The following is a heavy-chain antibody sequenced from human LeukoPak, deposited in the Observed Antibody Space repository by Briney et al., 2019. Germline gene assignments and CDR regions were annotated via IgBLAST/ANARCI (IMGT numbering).Heavy chain of an antibody. CDR1: GGSISSYSYY. CDR3: ARVTPYYAMDV. D-gene: IGHD4-23*01. CDR2: IYYSGST. Sequence: SETLSLTCTVSGGSISSYSYYWGWIRQPPGKGLEWIGSIYYSGSTYNNPSLKSRVTMSVDTSKNQFSLVLNSVTAADTAVYYCARVTPYYAMDVWGQGTTVTVSS. V-gene: IGHV4-39*01. J-gene: IGHJ6*02.